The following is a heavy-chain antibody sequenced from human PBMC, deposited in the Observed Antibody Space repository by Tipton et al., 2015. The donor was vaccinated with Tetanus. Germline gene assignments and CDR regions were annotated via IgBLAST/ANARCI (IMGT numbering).Heavy chain of an antibody. D-gene: IGHD1-26*01. CDR2: IKSDGSDT. Sequence: SLRLSCAASGFPFSDYWMHWVRQAPGKRLEWVSHIKSDGSDTHYADSVKGRFTISRDNARSTLFLYMNSLRVDGTAIYFCTRDLHRQWDLDLWGPGALVSVSS. CDR1: GFPFSDYW. V-gene: IGHV3-74*01. CDR3: TRDLHRQWDLDL. J-gene: IGHJ5*02.